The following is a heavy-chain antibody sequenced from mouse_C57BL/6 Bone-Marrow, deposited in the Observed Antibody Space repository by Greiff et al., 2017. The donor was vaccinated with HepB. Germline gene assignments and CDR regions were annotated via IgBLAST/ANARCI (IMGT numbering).Heavy chain of an antibody. D-gene: IGHD2-4*01. CDR1: GFTFSSYG. CDR3: ARHTDYDGLWYFDV. Sequence: EVKLVESGGDLVKPGGSLKLSCAASGFTFSSYGMSWVRQTPDKRLEWVATISSGGSYTYYPDSAKGRFTISRVNAKNTLYLQMSSLKSEDTAMYYCARHTDYDGLWYFDVWGTGTTVTVSS. V-gene: IGHV5-6*01. CDR2: ISSGGSYT. J-gene: IGHJ1*03.